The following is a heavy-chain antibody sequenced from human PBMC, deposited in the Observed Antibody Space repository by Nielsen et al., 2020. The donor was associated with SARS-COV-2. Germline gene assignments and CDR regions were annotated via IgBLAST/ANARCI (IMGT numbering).Heavy chain of an antibody. V-gene: IGHV3-48*01. CDR2: ISSSSSTI. Sequence: GGSLRLSCAASGFTFSSYSMNWVRQAPGKGLEWVSYISSSSSTIYYADSVKGRFTISRDNAKNSLYLQMNSLRAEDTAVYYCARAGGAFDIWGQGTMVTVSS. CDR3: ARAGGAFDI. J-gene: IGHJ3*02. CDR1: GFTFSSYS.